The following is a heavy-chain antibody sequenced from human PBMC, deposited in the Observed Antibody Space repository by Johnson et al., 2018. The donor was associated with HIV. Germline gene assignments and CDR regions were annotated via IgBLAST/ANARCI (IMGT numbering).Heavy chain of an antibody. CDR2: ISYDGSTK. V-gene: IGHV3-30-3*02. CDR1: GFTFSSYG. Sequence: QVQVVESGGGVVQPGKSLRLSCVASGFTFSSYGMHWVRQAPGRGLEWVAVISYDGSTKYYADSVKGRFTISRDNSKNTLYLQMNSLRAEDTAVYYCAKSSRVSTTFDAFDIWGQGTMVTVSS. J-gene: IGHJ3*02. CDR3: AKSSRVSTTFDAFDI. D-gene: IGHD1-26*01.